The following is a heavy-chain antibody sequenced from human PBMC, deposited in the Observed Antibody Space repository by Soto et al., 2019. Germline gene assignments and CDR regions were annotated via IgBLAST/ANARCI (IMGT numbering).Heavy chain of an antibody. CDR2: ISASGDTT. J-gene: IGHJ4*02. CDR1: GFTFSSYA. CDR3: AETPDVKSAPGY. V-gene: IGHV3-23*01. Sequence: PGGSLRLSCAASGFTFSSYAMSWVRQAPGKGLEWVSLISASGDTTYYADSVKGRFTISRDNSKDTLYLQMNSLRAEDTAVYYCAETPDVKSAPGYWGQGTLVTVSS.